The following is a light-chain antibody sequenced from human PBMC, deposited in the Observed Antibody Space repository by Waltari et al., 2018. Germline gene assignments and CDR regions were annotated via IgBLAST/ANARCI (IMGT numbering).Light chain of an antibody. CDR2: GAS. CDR1: QSVSSN. CDR3: QQYNNWPRT. Sequence: EIVMTQSPAPLSVSPGDRATLSCRASQSVSSNLAWYQQKPGQAPRLLIYGASTRATGIPARFSGSGSGTEFTLTISSLQSEDFAVYDCQQYNNWPRTFGQGTKLEIK. J-gene: IGKJ2*01. V-gene: IGKV3-15*01.